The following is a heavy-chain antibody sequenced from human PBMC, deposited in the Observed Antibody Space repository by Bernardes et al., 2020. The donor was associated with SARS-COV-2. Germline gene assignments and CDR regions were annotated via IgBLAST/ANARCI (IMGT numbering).Heavy chain of an antibody. Sequence: GSLRLSCAASGFTFSSYWIHWVRQPPGEGLLWVSRINTDGTNTNYADSVKGRFTVTRDNAKNTAYLQVNSLRLDDTAVYYCATGRDYYNGDWGQGTMVTVSS. CDR1: GFTFSSYW. CDR3: ATGRDYYNGD. CDR2: INTDGTNT. D-gene: IGHD2-8*01. J-gene: IGHJ3*01. V-gene: IGHV3-74*01.